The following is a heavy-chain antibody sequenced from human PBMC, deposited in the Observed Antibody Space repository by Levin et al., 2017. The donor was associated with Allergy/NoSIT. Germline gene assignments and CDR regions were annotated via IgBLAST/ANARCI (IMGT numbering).Heavy chain of an antibody. CDR3: AREAAYYDFWSGYDY. V-gene: IGHV3-21*01. D-gene: IGHD3-3*01. CDR2: ISSSSSYI. Sequence: SCAASGFTFSSYSMNWVRQAPGKGLEWVSSISSSSSYIYYADSVKGRFTISRDNAKNSLYLQMNSLRAEDTAVYYCAREAAYYDFWSGYDYWGQGTLVTVSS. CDR1: GFTFSSYS. J-gene: IGHJ4*02.